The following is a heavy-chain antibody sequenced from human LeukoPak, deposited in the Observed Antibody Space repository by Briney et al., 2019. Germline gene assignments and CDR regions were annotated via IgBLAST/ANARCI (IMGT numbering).Heavy chain of an antibody. V-gene: IGHV3-11*04. J-gene: IGHJ4*01. D-gene: IGHD3-10*01. CDR1: GFTFSDYY. Sequence: GGSLRLSCAASGFTFSDYYMSWIRQAPGKGLEWVSYISSSGSTIYYADSVKGRFTISRDNAKNSLYLQMNSLRAEDTAVYYCARLDYGSGSDDYFDYWGQEPWSPSPQ. CDR2: ISSSGSTI. CDR3: ARLDYGSGSDDYFDY.